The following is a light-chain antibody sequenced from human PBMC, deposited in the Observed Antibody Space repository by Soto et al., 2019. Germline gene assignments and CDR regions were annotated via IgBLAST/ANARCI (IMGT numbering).Light chain of an antibody. CDR3: QQYNGYWT. Sequence: DIQMTQSPSTLSASVGDRVTITCRASQSISDLLAWYQQKPGKAPKLLIYKASSLKSGAPSRFRGRGTGKEYTLTISSLQRDDFASYYCQQYNGYWTFGQGTKVEIK. J-gene: IGKJ1*01. CDR1: QSISDL. V-gene: IGKV1-5*03. CDR2: KAS.